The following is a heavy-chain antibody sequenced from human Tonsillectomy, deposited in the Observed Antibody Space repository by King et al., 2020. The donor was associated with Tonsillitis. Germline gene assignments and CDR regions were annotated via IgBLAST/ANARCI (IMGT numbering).Heavy chain of an antibody. CDR2: IISIFVTA. CDR1: GGTFSSYA. J-gene: IGHJ4*02. D-gene: IGHD6-13*01. V-gene: IGHV1-69*12. CDR3: AMSGGYSSSGGY. Sequence: QLVQSGAEVKKPGSSVKVSCKASGGTFSSYAISWVRQAPGQGLECMGGIISIFVTANASQKFQGRGTITADESTSTAYMELGSLRSEDTAVYYCAMSGGYSSSGGYWGQGTLVTVSS.